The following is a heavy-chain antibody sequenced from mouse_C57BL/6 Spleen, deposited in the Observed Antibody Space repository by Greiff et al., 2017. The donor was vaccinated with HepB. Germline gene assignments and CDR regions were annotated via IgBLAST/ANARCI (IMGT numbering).Heavy chain of an antibody. CDR1: GYSITSGYY. CDR3: ARGLAY. J-gene: IGHJ3*01. Sequence: EVQLQQSGPGLVKPSQSLSLTCSVTGYSITSGYYWNWIRQFPGNKLEWMGYISYDGSNNYNPSLKNRISITRDTSKNQFFLKLNSVTTEDTATYYCARGLAYWGQGTLVTVSA. CDR2: ISYDGSN. V-gene: IGHV3-6*01.